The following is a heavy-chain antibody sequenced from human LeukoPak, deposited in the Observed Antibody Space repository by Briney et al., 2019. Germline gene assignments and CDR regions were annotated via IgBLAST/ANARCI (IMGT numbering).Heavy chain of an antibody. CDR3: ARGVGWFDP. CDR2: TYYKSKWYN. J-gene: IGHJ5*02. CDR1: GHSVSINSAA. D-gene: IGHD2-15*01. Sequence: QTLSLTCAISGHSVSINSAAWNWSRQSPSRGLEWLGRTYYKSKWYNDDAVSVKSRITINPDTSKNQFSLQLNSVPPEDTAVYYCARGVGWFDPWGQGTLVTVSS. V-gene: IGHV6-1*01.